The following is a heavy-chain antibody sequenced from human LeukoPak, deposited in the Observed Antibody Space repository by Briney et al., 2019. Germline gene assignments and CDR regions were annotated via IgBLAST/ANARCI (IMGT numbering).Heavy chain of an antibody. CDR1: GFTFGSYG. Sequence: GRSLRLSCAASGFTFGSYGMHWVRQAPGKGLEWVAVIWYDGSNKYYADSVKGRFTISRDNSKNTLYLQMNSLRAEDTAVYYCARGVLYYDSSGYHDYWGQGTLVTVSS. V-gene: IGHV3-33*01. J-gene: IGHJ4*02. CDR2: IWYDGSNK. CDR3: ARGVLYYDSSGYHDY. D-gene: IGHD3-22*01.